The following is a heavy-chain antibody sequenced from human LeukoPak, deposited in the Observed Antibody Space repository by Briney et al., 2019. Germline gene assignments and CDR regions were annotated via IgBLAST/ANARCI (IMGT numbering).Heavy chain of an antibody. CDR3: AKDPIEDIAAAEN. CDR1: AFTFTSYA. V-gene: IGHV3-23*01. Sequence: GGSLRLSCAASAFTFTSYAMTWVRQAPGKGLEWVSGISGGGGSTYYADSVKGRLTISRDNSKNTLYLQMNSLRAEDTAVYYCAKDPIEDIAAAENWGQGTLVTVSS. CDR2: ISGGGGST. J-gene: IGHJ4*02. D-gene: IGHD6-13*01.